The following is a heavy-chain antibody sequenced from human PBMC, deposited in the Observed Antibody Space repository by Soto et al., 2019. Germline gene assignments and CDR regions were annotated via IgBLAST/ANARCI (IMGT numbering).Heavy chain of an antibody. J-gene: IGHJ4*02. CDR3: ARVGGVAARTFDY. V-gene: IGHV4-59*01. Sequence: SETLSLTCTVSGGSISPFYWSWVRQPPGKGLEWIGYLYYSGNTNYNPALKSRVTISVDASKNQVSLRLTSVTAADTAVYYCARVGGVAARTFDYWGQGTVVTVSS. CDR2: LYYSGNT. D-gene: IGHD2-15*01. CDR1: GGSISPFY.